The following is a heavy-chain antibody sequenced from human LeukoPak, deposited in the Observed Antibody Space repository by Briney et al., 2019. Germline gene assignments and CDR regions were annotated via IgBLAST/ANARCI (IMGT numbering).Heavy chain of an antibody. J-gene: IGHJ6*03. CDR2: IIPIFGTA. CDR3: ARAHRPLYYDFWSGYHRIDYYYMDV. Sequence: GSSVKVSYKASGGTFSSYAISWVRQAPGQGLEWMGGIIPIFGTANYAQKFQGRVTITTDESTSTAYMELSSLRSEDTAVYYCARAHRPLYYDFWSGYHRIDYYYMDVWGKGTTVTVSS. V-gene: IGHV1-69*05. CDR1: GGTFSSYA. D-gene: IGHD3-3*01.